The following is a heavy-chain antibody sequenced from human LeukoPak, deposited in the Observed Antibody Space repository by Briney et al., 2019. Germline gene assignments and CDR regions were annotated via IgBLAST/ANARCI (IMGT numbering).Heavy chain of an antibody. Sequence: ASVTVSCKAYGYTFTNYDINWVRQATGEGLERMGWMNPNSGNTGYAQKFQDRVTMTRDTSISTAYMELSSLRSKDTAVYYCARGRWTGYCTSTSCYSGLDPWGQGTLVTVSS. D-gene: IGHD2-2*02. CDR1: GYTFTNYD. V-gene: IGHV1-8*01. CDR2: MNPNSGNT. J-gene: IGHJ5*02. CDR3: ARGRWTGYCTSTSCYSGLDP.